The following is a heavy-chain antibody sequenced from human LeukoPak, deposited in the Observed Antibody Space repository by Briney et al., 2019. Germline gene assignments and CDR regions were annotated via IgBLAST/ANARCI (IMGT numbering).Heavy chain of an antibody. CDR1: GFTFSNYVL. CDR3: ARRDEQLFDY. V-gene: IGHV4-4*02. Sequence: GSLSLSCAASGFTFSNYVLNWGRKPPGKGLGWMGEIYHSGSTNYNPSLKRRVTISVDKSKNQFSLKVSSVTAADTAVYYCARRDEQLFDYWGQGTLVTVSS. J-gene: IGHJ4*02. D-gene: IGHD5-18*01. CDR2: IYHSGST.